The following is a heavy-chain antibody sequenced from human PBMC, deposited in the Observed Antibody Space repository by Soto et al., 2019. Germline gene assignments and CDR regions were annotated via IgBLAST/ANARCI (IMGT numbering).Heavy chain of an antibody. J-gene: IGHJ6*02. D-gene: IGHD2-21*02. V-gene: IGHV4-30-4*01. CDR2: IYYSGST. CDR3: ARLPIYCGGDCYSSNYYGMDV. CDR1: GGSISSGDYY. Sequence: SETLSLTCTVSGGSISSGDYYWSWIRQPPGKGLEWIGYIYYSGSTYYNPSLKSRVTISVDTSKNQFSLKLSSVTAADTAVYYCARLPIYCGGDCYSSNYYGMDVWGQGTTVTVSS.